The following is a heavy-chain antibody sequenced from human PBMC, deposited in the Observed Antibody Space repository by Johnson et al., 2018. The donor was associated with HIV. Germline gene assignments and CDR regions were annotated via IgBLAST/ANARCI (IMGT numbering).Heavy chain of an antibody. V-gene: IGHV3-33*01. CDR3: ARAWYSSSAFDI. D-gene: IGHD6-6*01. Sequence: QVQLVESGGGVVQPGRSLRLSCAASGFTFSSYGMHWVRQAPGKGLEWVAVIWYDGSNKYYADSVKGRFTISRDNSKNTLYLQMNSLRAEDTAVYYCARAWYSSSAFDIWGQGTMVTVSS. J-gene: IGHJ3*02. CDR1: GFTFSSYG. CDR2: IWYDGSNK.